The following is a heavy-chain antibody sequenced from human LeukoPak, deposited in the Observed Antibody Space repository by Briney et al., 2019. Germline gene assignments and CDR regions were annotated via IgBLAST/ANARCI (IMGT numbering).Heavy chain of an antibody. CDR2: IIPIFGTA. J-gene: IGHJ2*01. CDR3: ARTTRAWYFDL. D-gene: IGHD2-15*01. V-gene: IGHV1-69*05. CDR1: GGTFSSYA. Sequence: GASVKVSCKASGGTFSSYAISWVRQAPGQGLEWMGGIIPIFGTANYAQKFQGRVTITTDESTSTAYMELSSLRSEDTAVYCCARTTRAWYFDLWGRGTLVTVSS.